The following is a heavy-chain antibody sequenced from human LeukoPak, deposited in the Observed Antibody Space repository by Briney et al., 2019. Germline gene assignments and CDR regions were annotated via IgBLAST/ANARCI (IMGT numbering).Heavy chain of an antibody. CDR3: ANVIIAAVGYEYFQY. CDR2: IWYDGSNK. Sequence: GSLRLSCAASGFTFSSYGMHWVRQAPGKGLEWVAVIWYDGSNKYYADSVKGRFTISRDNSKNTLYLQMRSLIFEDTAVYYCANVIIAAVGYEYFQYWGQGTLVSVSS. V-gene: IGHV3-33*06. J-gene: IGHJ1*01. D-gene: IGHD6-13*01. CDR1: GFTFSSYG.